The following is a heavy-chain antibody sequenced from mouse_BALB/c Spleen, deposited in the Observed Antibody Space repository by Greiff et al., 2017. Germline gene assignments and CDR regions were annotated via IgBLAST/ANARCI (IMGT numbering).Heavy chain of an antibody. CDR3: ARRFTTLYFDY. Sequence: EVKLVESGGGLVKPGGSLKLSCAASGFTFSDYYMYWVRQTPEKRLEWVATISDGGSYTYYPDSVKGRFTISRDNAKNNLYLQMSSLKSEDTAMYYCARRFTTLYFDYWGQGTTLTVSS. J-gene: IGHJ2*01. CDR1: GFTFSDYY. D-gene: IGHD1-1*01. CDR2: ISDGGSYT. V-gene: IGHV5-4*02.